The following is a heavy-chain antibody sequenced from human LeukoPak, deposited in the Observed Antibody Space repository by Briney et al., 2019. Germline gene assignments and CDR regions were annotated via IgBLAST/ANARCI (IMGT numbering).Heavy chain of an antibody. D-gene: IGHD3-22*01. CDR1: GFTVSSKY. J-gene: IGHJ4*02. Sequence: GGSLRLSCAASGFTVSSKYMSWVRRAPGKGLEWVSVIYSGGATYYADSVKGRFTISRDNSMNTLYLQMNSLRAEDTAVYYCATGYDSSGYYSFDYWGQGTLVTVSS. CDR3: ATGYDSSGYYSFDY. CDR2: IYSGGAT. V-gene: IGHV3-66*01.